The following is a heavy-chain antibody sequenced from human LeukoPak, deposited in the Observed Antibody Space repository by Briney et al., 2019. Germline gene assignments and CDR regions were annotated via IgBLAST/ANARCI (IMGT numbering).Heavy chain of an antibody. J-gene: IGHJ3*01. V-gene: IGHV3-30*04. Sequence: GGSLRLSCAASGFTFSSYAMHGVRQAPGKGREWVAVISYYGSNKYYADSVKGRFTISRDNSQNTLYLRMYSLRADDTAIYYCAKLPTIFGVADSFDLWGEGTLVTVSS. CDR1: GFTFSSYA. D-gene: IGHD3-3*01. CDR2: ISYYGSNK. CDR3: AKLPTIFGVADSFDL.